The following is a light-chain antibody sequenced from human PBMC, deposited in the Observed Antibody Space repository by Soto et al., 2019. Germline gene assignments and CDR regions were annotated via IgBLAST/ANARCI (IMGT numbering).Light chain of an antibody. Sequence: QPVLTQSPSASASLGASVKLTCTLSSGHSSYAIAWHQQQPEKGPRYLMKLNSDGSQSKGDGIPDRFSGSSSGAERYLIISSLQSEDEADYYCQTWGTGIHVFGTGTKVTVL. CDR2: LNSDGSQ. CDR3: QTWGTGIHV. CDR1: SGHSSYA. J-gene: IGLJ1*01. V-gene: IGLV4-69*01.